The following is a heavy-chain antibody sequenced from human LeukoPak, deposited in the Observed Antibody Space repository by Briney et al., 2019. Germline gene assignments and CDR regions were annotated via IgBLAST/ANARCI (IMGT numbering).Heavy chain of an antibody. Sequence: SQTLSLTCAISGDSVSTNSAAWNWIRQSPSRGLEWLGRTYYRSKWYYDYPASVKGRTTINPDTSKNQFSLQLNSVTPEDTAVYYCARDPDSSGWFGLDCWGQGILVTVSS. V-gene: IGHV6-1*01. D-gene: IGHD6-19*01. J-gene: IGHJ4*02. CDR2: TYYRSKWYY. CDR3: ARDPDSSGWFGLDC. CDR1: GDSVSTNSAA.